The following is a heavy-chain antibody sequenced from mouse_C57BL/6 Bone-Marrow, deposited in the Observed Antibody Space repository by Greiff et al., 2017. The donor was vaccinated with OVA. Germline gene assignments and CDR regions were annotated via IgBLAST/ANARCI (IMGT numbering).Heavy chain of an antibody. Sequence: EVMLVESEGGLVQPGSSMKLSCTASGFTFSDYYMAWVRQVPEKGLEWVANINYDGSSTYYLDSLKSRFIISRDNAKNILYLQMSSLKSEDTATYYCARIYYGFAYWGQGTLVTVSA. CDR3: ARIYYGFAY. CDR2: INYDGSST. V-gene: IGHV5-16*01. J-gene: IGHJ3*01. D-gene: IGHD1-1*01. CDR1: GFTFSDYY.